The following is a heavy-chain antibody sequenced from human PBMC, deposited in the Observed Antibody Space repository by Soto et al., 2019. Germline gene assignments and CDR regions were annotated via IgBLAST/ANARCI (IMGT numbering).Heavy chain of an antibody. J-gene: IGHJ3*02. CDR1: GGSINNGGYS. Sequence: QLQLQESGSGLVKPSQTLSLTCAVSGGSINNGGYSWNWIRQPPGKGLEWIGYIYHSESTYYHSSHKGRFNILLDKSKTLFSLQLTSVTAADTALYYCDRSLVETFMVVGALDGFDIWGQGTMVTVSS. CDR2: IYHSEST. D-gene: IGHD5-18*01. CDR3: DRSLVETFMVVGALDGFDI. V-gene: IGHV4-30-2*01.